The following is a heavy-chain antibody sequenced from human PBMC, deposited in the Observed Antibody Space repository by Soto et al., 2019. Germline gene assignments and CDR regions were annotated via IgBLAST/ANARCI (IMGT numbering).Heavy chain of an antibody. Sequence: SVKVSCKASGFTFTSSAMQWVRQARGQRLEWIGWIVVGSGNTNYAQKFQERVTITRDMSTSTAYMELSSLRSEDTAVYYCAAGPYYDFWSGPLYWGQGTLVTVSS. CDR2: IVVGSGNT. D-gene: IGHD3-3*01. J-gene: IGHJ4*02. CDR1: GFTFTSSA. V-gene: IGHV1-58*02. CDR3: AAGPYYDFWSGPLY.